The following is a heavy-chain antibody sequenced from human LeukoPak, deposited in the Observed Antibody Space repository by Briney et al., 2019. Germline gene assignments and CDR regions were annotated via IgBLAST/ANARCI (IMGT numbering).Heavy chain of an antibody. CDR3: PRVRGDGYSYFDY. J-gene: IGHJ4*02. V-gene: IGHV3-53*01. D-gene: IGHD5-24*01. Sequence: GGSLRLSCAVSGFTVSSNYMSWVRQAPGKGLGWVSVIYSGGSTYYADSVKGRFTISRDNSKNTLYLQMNCLSAEDTAVYYGPRVRGDGYSYFDYWGQGTLVTVSS. CDR2: IYSGGST. CDR1: GFTVSSNY.